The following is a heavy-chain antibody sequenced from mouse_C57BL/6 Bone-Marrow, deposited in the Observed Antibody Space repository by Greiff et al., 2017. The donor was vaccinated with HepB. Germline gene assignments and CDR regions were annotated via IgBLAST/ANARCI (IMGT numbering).Heavy chain of an antibody. CDR2: IRSKSNNYAT. CDR1: GFSFNTYA. J-gene: IGHJ4*01. Sequence: EVKLMESGGGLMQPKGSLKLSCAASGFSFNTYAMNWVRQAPGKGLEWVARIRSKSNNYATYYADSVKDRFTISRDDSESMLYLQMNNLKTEDTAMYYCVRHVGYGLYYYAMDYWGQGTSVTVSS. V-gene: IGHV10-1*01. D-gene: IGHD1-1*01. CDR3: VRHVGYGLYYYAMDY.